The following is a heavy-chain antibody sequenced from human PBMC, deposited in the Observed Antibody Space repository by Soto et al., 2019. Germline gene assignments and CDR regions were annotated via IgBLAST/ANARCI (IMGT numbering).Heavy chain of an antibody. CDR3: ERSGTSSGPFSDV. Sequence: GESLKISCKGSGYTYHSCWIGWVRQMPGEGLEWVGVIYPSDSDIRYSASFRGKVTIPADKYITTAYLQGGRLKAADTAMFYWERSGTSSGPFSDVWG. CDR2: IYPSDSDI. J-gene: IGHJ6*01. V-gene: IGHV5-51*01. CDR1: GYTYHSCW. D-gene: IGHD2-15*01.